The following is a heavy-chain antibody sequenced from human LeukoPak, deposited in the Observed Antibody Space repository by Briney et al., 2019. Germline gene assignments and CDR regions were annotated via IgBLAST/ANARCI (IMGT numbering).Heavy chain of an antibody. CDR3: ARGGSSSSFSGRIDN. CDR1: GGSISGYY. V-gene: IGHV4-59*01. D-gene: IGHD6-13*01. CDR2: IYNSWTI. J-gene: IGHJ4*02. Sequence: PSEALSLTCAVSGGSISGYYLSWIRQPPGKGLEWIGHIYNSWTINYNPSLEGRVSISLDTSTSQLSLNLSSVTAADTALCYCARGGSSSSFSGRIDNWGQGTLVTVSS.